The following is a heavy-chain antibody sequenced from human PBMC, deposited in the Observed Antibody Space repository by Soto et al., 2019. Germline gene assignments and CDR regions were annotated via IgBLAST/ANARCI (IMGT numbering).Heavy chain of an antibody. CDR2: INHSGST. V-gene: IGHV4-34*01. CDR1: GGSFSGYY. CDR3: ARGHSSGWYFPD. D-gene: IGHD6-19*01. Sequence: PSETLSLTCAVYGGSFSGYYWSWIRQPPGKGLEWIGEINHSGSTNYNPSLKSRVTISVDTSKNQFSLKLSSVTAADTAVYYCARGHSSGWYFPDWGQGTLVTVSS. J-gene: IGHJ4*02.